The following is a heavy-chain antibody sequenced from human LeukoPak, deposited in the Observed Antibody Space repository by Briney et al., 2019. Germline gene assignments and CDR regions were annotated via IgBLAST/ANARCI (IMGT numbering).Heavy chain of an antibody. J-gene: IGHJ3*02. Sequence: SETLSLTCNVSGGSISDNDYSWDWIRQPPGKGLEWIGYISYSGSTKSNPSLKSRVTISVDASKSQFSVKLTSVTAADTAVYYCAREASGSFPDAFEIWGQGTMVTVSS. CDR1: GGSISDNDYS. V-gene: IGHV4-61*08. D-gene: IGHD3-10*01. CDR2: ISYSGST. CDR3: AREASGSFPDAFEI.